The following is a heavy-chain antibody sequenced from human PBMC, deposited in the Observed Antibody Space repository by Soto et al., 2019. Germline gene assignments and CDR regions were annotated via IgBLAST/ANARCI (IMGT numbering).Heavy chain of an antibody. CDR1: GFSFGDYY. CDR2: ISRTGNTI. CDR3: AREISPPRYTVYHSAMDV. Sequence: QVQLEESGGGLVKPGGSLRLSCAASGFSFGDYYMNWIRQAPGKGLEWIAFISRTGNTIHYADSVKGRFALSRDDAKMSLYLQMNTLRVADTAIYYCAREISPPRYTVYHSAMDVWGPGTTVAVS. J-gene: IGHJ6*02. V-gene: IGHV3-11*01. D-gene: IGHD3-16*02.